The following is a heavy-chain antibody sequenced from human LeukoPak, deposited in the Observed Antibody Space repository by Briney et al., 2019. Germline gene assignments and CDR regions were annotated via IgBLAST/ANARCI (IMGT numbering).Heavy chain of an antibody. CDR1: GYTFTGHY. D-gene: IGHD3-22*01. CDR2: INPNSGGT. J-gene: IGHJ4*02. Sequence: GASVKVSCKASGYTFTGHYMHWVRQAPGQGLEWMGRINPNSGGTNYAQKFQGRVTMTRATSISTAYMELSRLRSDDTAVYYCARVSSASGYYCHYWGQGTLVTVSS. CDR3: ARVSSASGYYCHY. V-gene: IGHV1-2*06.